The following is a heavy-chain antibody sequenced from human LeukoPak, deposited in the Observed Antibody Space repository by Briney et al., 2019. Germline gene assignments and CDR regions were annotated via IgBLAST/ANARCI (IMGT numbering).Heavy chain of an antibody. Sequence: SQTLSLTCTVSGGSISSGDYYWSWIRQPPGKGLEWIGYIYYSGSTYYNPSLKSRVTISVDTSKNQFSLKLSSVTAADTAVYYCARGKYYDSSGYSEWGQGTLVTVSS. D-gene: IGHD3-22*01. J-gene: IGHJ4*02. CDR3: ARGKYYDSSGYSE. V-gene: IGHV4-30-4*08. CDR1: GGSISSGDYY. CDR2: IYYSGST.